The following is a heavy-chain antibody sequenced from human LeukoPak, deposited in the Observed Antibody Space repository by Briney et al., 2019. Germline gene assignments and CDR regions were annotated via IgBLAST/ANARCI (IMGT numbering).Heavy chain of an antibody. CDR2: FDPEDGET. D-gene: IGHD3-3*01. J-gene: IGHJ4*02. Sequence: ASVKVSCKVSGYTLTEISIHWVRQARGKGLEWMGGFDPEDGETIYAQRFQGRVTMTEDTSADTAYMELSSLRSEDTAVYYCATLPPRFLSRYADYWGQGTLVTVSS. V-gene: IGHV1-24*01. CDR1: GYTLTEIS. CDR3: ATLPPRFLSRYADY.